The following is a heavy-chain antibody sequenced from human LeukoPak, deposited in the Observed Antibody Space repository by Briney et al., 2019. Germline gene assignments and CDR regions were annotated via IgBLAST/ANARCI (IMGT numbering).Heavy chain of an antibody. D-gene: IGHD6-13*01. CDR2: ISFDGSDK. CDR1: GFTFSRYG. Sequence: GGSLRLSCAASGFTFSRYGMHWVRQAPGKGLEWVASISFDGSDKHYADSVRGRFTISRDNSRDTLSVEMNSLRPGDTAIYFCVRSWYSSSWYRPSEEYNWFDPWGQGALVTVSS. CDR3: VRSWYSSSWYRPSEEYNWFDP. V-gene: IGHV3-30*03. J-gene: IGHJ5*02.